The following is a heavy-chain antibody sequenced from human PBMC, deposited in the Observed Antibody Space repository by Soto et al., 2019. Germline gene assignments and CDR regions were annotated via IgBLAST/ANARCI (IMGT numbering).Heavy chain of an antibody. Sequence: PSEALSLTCPVPGGSMTRGRYYWSWIRRHPGKSLEWIGYIYYSGSTCYNPSLKSRVTISVDTSKNQFSLKLSSVTAADTAVYYCARDRIAEAGKSYYYYGMDVWGQGTTVTDSS. V-gene: IGHV4-31*03. D-gene: IGHD6-13*01. CDR1: GGSMTRGRYY. CDR2: IYYSGST. J-gene: IGHJ6*02. CDR3: ARDRIAEAGKSYYYYGMDV.